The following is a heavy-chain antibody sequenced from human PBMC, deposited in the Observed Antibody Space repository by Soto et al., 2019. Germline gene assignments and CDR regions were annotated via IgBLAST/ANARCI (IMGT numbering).Heavy chain of an antibody. V-gene: IGHV3-33*01. CDR3: ATSSATDP. D-gene: IGHD3-3*01. CDR2: IYNDGSKK. CDR1: GFTFSSYA. J-gene: IGHJ5*02. Sequence: QVQLVESGGGVVQPGRSLRLSCATSGFTFSSYAMHWVRQAPGKGLEWVAFIYNDGSKKYYADSVKGRITISRDNSNNTLYLQMDSLRVEDTAFYYCATSSATDPWGQGTLVTVSS.